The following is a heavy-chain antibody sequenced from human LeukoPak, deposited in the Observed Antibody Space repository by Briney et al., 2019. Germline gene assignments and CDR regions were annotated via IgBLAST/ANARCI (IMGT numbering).Heavy chain of an antibody. D-gene: IGHD2-21*02. CDR2: IIPIFGTA. Sequence: GSSVKVSCKASGGTFSSYAISWVRQAPGQGLEWMGGIIPIFGTANYAQKFQGRVTITADESTSTAYMELSSLRSEDTAVYYCARGWYCGGDCSAFDIWGQGTMVTVSS. CDR1: GGTFSSYA. J-gene: IGHJ3*02. CDR3: ARGWYCGGDCSAFDI. V-gene: IGHV1-69*01.